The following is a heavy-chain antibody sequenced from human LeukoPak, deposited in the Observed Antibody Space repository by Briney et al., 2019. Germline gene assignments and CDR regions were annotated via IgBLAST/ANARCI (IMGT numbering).Heavy chain of an antibody. CDR1: GGSISSTTYY. CDR3: ARVAIYSSGYYCPDY. CDR2: IYKAGNT. J-gene: IGHJ4*02. Sequence: SETLSLTCTVSGGSISSTTYYWAWIRQPPGKGLEWIGSIYKAGNTNYSPSLKSRVTISVDTSKNQFSLKLSSVTAADTAVYYCARVAIYSSGYYCPDYWGQGTLVTVSS. D-gene: IGHD3-22*01. V-gene: IGHV4-39*07.